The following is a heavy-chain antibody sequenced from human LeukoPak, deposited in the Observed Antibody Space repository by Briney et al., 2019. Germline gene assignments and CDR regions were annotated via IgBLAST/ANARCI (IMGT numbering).Heavy chain of an antibody. CDR3: TNYGVYTGYYFMDV. J-gene: IGHJ6*03. D-gene: IGHD4-17*01. Sequence: GGSLRLSCAASGLTFSSYYMTWVRQAPGKGLEWVSYISSSSSTIYYADCVKGRFTIYRDNAKNSLYLQMNSLRAEDTAVYYCTNYGVYTGYYFMDVWGKGTTVTVSS. V-gene: IGHV3-48*01. CDR1: GLTFSSYY. CDR2: ISSSSSTI.